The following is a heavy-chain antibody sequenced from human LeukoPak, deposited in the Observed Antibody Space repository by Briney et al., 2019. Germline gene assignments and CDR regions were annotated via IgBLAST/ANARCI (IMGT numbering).Heavy chain of an antibody. CDR2: IRGDGRAT. CDR1: GFIFTDYW. V-gene: IGHV3-74*01. D-gene: IGHD2-2*02. Sequence: GGSMRLSCAASGFIFTDYWMHWVRQAPGKELVWVARIRGDGRATTYADSVKGRFTISRDNAMNTVFLQMNSLRAEDTAVYYCAKWGPIGYCSSTSCYTNAFDIWGQGTMVTVSS. CDR3: AKWGPIGYCSSTSCYTNAFDI. J-gene: IGHJ3*02.